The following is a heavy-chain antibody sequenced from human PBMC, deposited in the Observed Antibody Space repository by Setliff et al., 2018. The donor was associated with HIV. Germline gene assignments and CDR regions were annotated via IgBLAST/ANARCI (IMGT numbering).Heavy chain of an antibody. J-gene: IGHJ4*02. Sequence: GASLKISCKGSGYTFTSYWIGWVRQMPGKGLEWMGIIYPGDSDTRYSPSFQGRVTISADKSINTAYLQWSSLQASDTAVYYCARRASKASLDYWGQGTLVTVSS. CDR2: IYPGDSDT. CDR1: GYTFTSYW. V-gene: IGHV5-51*01. CDR3: ARRASKASLDY.